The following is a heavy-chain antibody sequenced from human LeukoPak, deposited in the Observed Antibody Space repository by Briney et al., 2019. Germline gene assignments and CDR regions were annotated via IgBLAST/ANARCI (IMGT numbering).Heavy chain of an antibody. CDR1: GASINSHY. J-gene: IGHJ4*02. Sequence: SETLSLTCSVSGASINSHYWTWIRQPAGKGLEWIGRIYISGSTNYRPSLKSRVTMSVDTSKNQFSLNLISVTAADTAVYYCARALNPLTGTYYFDYWGQGTLVTVSS. V-gene: IGHV4-4*07. D-gene: IGHD4/OR15-4a*01. CDR3: ARALNPLTGTYYFDY. CDR2: IYISGST.